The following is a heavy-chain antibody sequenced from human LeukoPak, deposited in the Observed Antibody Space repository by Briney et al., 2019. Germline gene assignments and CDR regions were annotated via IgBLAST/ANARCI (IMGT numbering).Heavy chain of an antibody. J-gene: IGHJ4*02. CDR3: ASEEASYYDFWSGYYKKGYYFDY. Sequence: GRSLRLSCAASGFTFSSYAMHWVRQAPGKGLEWVAVISYDGGNKYYADSVKGRFTISRDNSKNTLYLQMNSLRAEDTAVYYCASEEASYYDFWSGYYKKGYYFDYWGQGTLVTVSS. CDR2: ISYDGGNK. D-gene: IGHD3-3*01. CDR1: GFTFSSYA. V-gene: IGHV3-30-3*01.